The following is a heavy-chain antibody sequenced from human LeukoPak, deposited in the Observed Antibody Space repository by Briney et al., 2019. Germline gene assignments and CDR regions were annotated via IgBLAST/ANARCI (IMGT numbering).Heavy chain of an antibody. V-gene: IGHV3-7*01. D-gene: IGHD6-6*01. CDR2: INQDGSVK. CDR3: ARIGYSSSSLDY. Sequence: GRSLRLSCAASRFIFSNYWMSWVRQAPGEELEWVANINQDGSVKYYVDSIKGRFTISRDNAKNSVFLQMNSLRADDTAVYYCARIGYSSSSLDYWGQGTLVTVSS. J-gene: IGHJ4*02. CDR1: RFIFSNYW.